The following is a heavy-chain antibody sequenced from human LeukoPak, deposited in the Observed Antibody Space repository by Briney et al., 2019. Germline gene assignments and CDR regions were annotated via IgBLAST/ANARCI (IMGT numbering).Heavy chain of an antibody. CDR2: IYTSGST. Sequence: NPSETLSLTCTVSGGSISSYYWSWIRQPAGKGLEWIGRIYTSGSTNYNPSLKSRVTMSVDTSKNQFSLKLSSVTAADTAVYYCARDWGIAAVNWFDPWGQGTLVTVSS. CDR1: GGSISSYY. J-gene: IGHJ5*02. CDR3: ARDWGIAAVNWFDP. D-gene: IGHD6-13*01. V-gene: IGHV4-4*07.